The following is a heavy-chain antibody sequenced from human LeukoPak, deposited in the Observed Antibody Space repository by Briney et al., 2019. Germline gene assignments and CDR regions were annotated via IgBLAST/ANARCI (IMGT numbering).Heavy chain of an antibody. CDR2: IKQDGSDK. J-gene: IGHJ5*02. D-gene: IGHD3-10*01. V-gene: IGHV3-7*01. CDR1: GFTFSRYW. CDR3: ARMVRGVFQGDWFDP. Sequence: GGSLRLSCAASGFTFSRYWMSWVRQAPGKGLEWVANIKQDGSDKYYVDSVKGRFTISRDNAKNSLYLQMNSLRAEDTAVYYCARMVRGVFQGDWFDPWGQGTLVTVSS.